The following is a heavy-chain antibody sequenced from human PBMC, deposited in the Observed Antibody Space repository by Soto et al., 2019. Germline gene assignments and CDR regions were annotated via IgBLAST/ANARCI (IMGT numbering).Heavy chain of an antibody. D-gene: IGHD4-17*01. Sequence: GGSLRLSCAASGFTFDDYAMHWVRQTPEKGLEWVSGISWNSGSWGYADSVKGRFTISRDNARNSLYLQMNSLRPEDTALYYCTKAVVADYPYFQQWGQGTLVTVSS. CDR3: TKAVVADYPYFQQ. V-gene: IGHV3-9*01. CDR1: GFTFDDYA. CDR2: ISWNSGSW. J-gene: IGHJ1*01.